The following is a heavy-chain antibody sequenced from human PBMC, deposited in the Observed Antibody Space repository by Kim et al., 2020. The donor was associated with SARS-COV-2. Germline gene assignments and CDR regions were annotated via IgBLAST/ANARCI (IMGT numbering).Heavy chain of an antibody. CDR3: ARSTGPNWFDP. V-gene: IGHV1-3*01. Sequence: KFQGRVTITRDTSAGTAYMELSSLRSEDTAVYYCARSTGPNWFDPWGQGTLVTVSS. J-gene: IGHJ5*02. D-gene: IGHD1-1*01.